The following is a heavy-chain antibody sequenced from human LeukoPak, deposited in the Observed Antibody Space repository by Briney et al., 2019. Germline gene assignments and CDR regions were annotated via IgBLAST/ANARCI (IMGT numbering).Heavy chain of an antibody. V-gene: IGHV3-7*01. Sequence: PGGSLRLSCAASGFTFSSYWMSWVRQAPGKGLEWVANIKQDGSEKYYVDSVKGRFTISRDNAKNSLYLQMNSLRAEDTAVYYCARGSGIVVVPAAIYYYYYMDVWGKGTTVTVSS. J-gene: IGHJ6*03. D-gene: IGHD2-2*01. CDR2: IKQDGSEK. CDR3: ARGSGIVVVPAAIYYYYYMDV. CDR1: GFTFSSYW.